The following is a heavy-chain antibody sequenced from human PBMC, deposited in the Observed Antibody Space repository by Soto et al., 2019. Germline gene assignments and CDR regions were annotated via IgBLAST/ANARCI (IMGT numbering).Heavy chain of an antibody. D-gene: IGHD6-19*01. V-gene: IGHV4-39*01. CDR3: ARPSSSGWRDAFDI. CDR2: IYYSGSP. J-gene: IGHJ3*02. Sequence: SETLSLTCTVSGGSISSSSYYWGWIRQPPGKGLEWIGSIYYSGSPYYNPSLKSRVTISVDTSKNQFSLKLSSVTAADTAVYYCARPSSSGWRDAFDIWGQGTMVTVSS. CDR1: GGSISSSSYY.